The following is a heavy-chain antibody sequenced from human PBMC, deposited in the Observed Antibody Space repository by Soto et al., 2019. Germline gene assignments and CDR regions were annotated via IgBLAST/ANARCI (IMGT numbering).Heavy chain of an antibody. Sequence: QVQLVQSGAEVKKPGSSVKVSCKASGGTFSSYTISWVRQAPGQGLEWMGRIIRILGIANYAQKSQGRVTXTXXXSXXTACMELSSLRSEDTAVSYCASEEYYYGSGAFFDYWGQGTLVTVSS. D-gene: IGHD3-10*01. CDR2: IIRILGIA. CDR3: ASEEYYYGSGAFFDY. CDR1: GGTFSSYT. V-gene: IGHV1-69*02. J-gene: IGHJ4*02.